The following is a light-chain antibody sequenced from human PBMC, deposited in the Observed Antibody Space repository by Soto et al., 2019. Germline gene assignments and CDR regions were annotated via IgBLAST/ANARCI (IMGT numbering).Light chain of an antibody. J-gene: IGKJ1*01. CDR1: QSVSSNY. Sequence: EIVLTQSPGTPALFPGGKGTPSRRGSQSVSSNYLAWYQQKPGQAPRLLIYGASSRATGIPDRFSGSGSGTDFTLTIRRLEPEDFAVYYCQQYGSSYPWTFGQGTKVDIK. CDR2: GAS. V-gene: IGKV3-20*01. CDR3: QQYGSSYPWT.